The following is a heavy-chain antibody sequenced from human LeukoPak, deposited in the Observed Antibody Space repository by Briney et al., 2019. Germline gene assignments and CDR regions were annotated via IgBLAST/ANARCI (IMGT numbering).Heavy chain of an antibody. V-gene: IGHV3-7*01. D-gene: IGHD3-22*01. CDR1: GFTFSSHA. Sequence: AGGSLRLSCAASGFTFSSHAMSWVRRAPGEGLEWVANIKEDGSEKYYGDSVKGRFTISRDNAKNSLYLQMNSLRAEDTAVYYCARDSSGYQWGQGTLVTVSS. CDR3: ARDSSGYQ. J-gene: IGHJ4*02. CDR2: IKEDGSEK.